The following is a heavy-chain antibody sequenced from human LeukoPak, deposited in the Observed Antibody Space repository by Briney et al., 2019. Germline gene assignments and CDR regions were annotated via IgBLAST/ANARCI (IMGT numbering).Heavy chain of an antibody. CDR1: GFTFSSYA. CDR2: ISGSGGST. Sequence: GGSLRLSCTAFGFTFSSYAMSWVRQAPGKGLEWVSAISGSGGSTYYADSVKGRFTISRDNSKNTLYLQMNSLRAEDTAVYYCAKDGYSSSHHWGQGTLVTVSS. D-gene: IGHD6-13*01. V-gene: IGHV3-23*01. J-gene: IGHJ4*02. CDR3: AKDGYSSSHH.